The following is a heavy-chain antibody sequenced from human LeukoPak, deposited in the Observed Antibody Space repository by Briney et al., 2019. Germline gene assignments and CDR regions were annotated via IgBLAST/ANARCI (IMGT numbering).Heavy chain of an antibody. Sequence: GGSLRLSCAASGFTFNTAWMSWVRQAPGKGLEWVGRIRSKTDGGTTYYAAPVKGRFTISRDDSKNTLYLQMNSLKIEDTALYYCTTDSRLWGQGTLVTVSS. CDR1: GFTFNTAW. CDR3: TTDSRL. J-gene: IGHJ1*01. D-gene: IGHD6-25*01. CDR2: IRSKTDGGTT. V-gene: IGHV3-15*01.